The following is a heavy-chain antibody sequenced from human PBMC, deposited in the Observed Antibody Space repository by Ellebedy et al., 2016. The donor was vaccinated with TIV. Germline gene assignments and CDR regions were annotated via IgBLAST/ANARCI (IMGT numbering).Heavy chain of an antibody. CDR2: IYYSGNT. D-gene: IGHD5-12*01. CDR3: ARGYSGYDSYNWFDP. J-gene: IGHJ5*02. CDR1: GGSISSSSYY. V-gene: IGHV4-39*07. Sequence: MPSETLSLTCTVSGGSISSSSYYWGWIRQPPGKGLEWIGNIYYSGNTYYNPSLKSRVTISVDKSKNQFSLKLSSVTAADTAVYYCARGYSGYDSYNWFDPWGQGTLVTVSS.